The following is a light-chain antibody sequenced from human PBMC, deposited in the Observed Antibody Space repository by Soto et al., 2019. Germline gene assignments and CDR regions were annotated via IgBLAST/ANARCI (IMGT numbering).Light chain of an antibody. CDR2: DAS. Sequence: EIVLTQSPDTLSVSPGERATLSCRASHSVTTYLAWYQQKPGQAPRLLIYDASNRATGIPARFSGSGSGTDITLTISRLEPEDFAVYYCQQYGYSPITFGQGTRLEIK. CDR3: QQYGYSPIT. J-gene: IGKJ5*01. V-gene: IGKV3-20*01. CDR1: HSVTTY.